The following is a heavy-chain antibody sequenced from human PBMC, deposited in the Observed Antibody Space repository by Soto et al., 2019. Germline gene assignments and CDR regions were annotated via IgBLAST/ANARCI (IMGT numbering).Heavy chain of an antibody. CDR2: IGTAGDT. CDR1: GFTFSSYD. CDR3: ARGGYCSSTSCSYYYYMDV. Sequence: PGGSLRLSCAASGFTFSSYDMHWVRQATGKGLEWVSAIGTAGDTYYPGSVKGRFTISRENAKNSLHLQMNSLRAGDTAVYYCARGGYCSSTSCSYYYYMDVWGKGTTVTVSS. J-gene: IGHJ6*03. D-gene: IGHD2-2*01. V-gene: IGHV3-13*01.